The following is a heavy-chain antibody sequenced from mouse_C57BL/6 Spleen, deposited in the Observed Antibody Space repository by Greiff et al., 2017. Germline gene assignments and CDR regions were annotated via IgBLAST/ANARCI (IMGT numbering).Heavy chain of an antibody. Sequence: QVQLQQPGAELVKPGASVKMSCKASGYTFTSYWITWVKQRPGQGLEWIGDIYPGGGSTNYNEKFKSKATLTVDTSSSTAYMQLSSLTSEDSAVYYCARGTDGYYVSYAMDYWGQGTSVTVSS. J-gene: IGHJ4*01. CDR3: ARGTDGYYVSYAMDY. V-gene: IGHV1-55*01. CDR1: GYTFTSYW. D-gene: IGHD2-3*01. CDR2: IYPGGGST.